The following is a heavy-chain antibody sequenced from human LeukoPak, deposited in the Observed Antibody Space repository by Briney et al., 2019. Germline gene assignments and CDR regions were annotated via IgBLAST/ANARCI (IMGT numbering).Heavy chain of an antibody. V-gene: IGHV1-8*01. CDR1: GYTFTSYD. CDR3: ARGLRTMIVVVGGLYYFDY. CDR2: MNPNSGNT. Sequence: GASVKVSCKASGYTFTSYDINWVRRATGQGLEWMGWMNPNSGNTGYAQKFQGRVTMTRNTSISTAYMQLSSLRSEDTAVYYCARGLRTMIVVVGGLYYFDYWGQGTLVTVSS. D-gene: IGHD3-22*01. J-gene: IGHJ4*02.